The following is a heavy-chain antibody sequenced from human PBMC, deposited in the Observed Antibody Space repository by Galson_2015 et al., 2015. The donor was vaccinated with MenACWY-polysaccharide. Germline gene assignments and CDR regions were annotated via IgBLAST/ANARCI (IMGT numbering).Heavy chain of an antibody. CDR3: AKVGPRSSWTMGLDY. V-gene: IGHV3-23*01. CDR2: SGSGGGL. CDR1: GFTFNIYA. D-gene: IGHD6-13*01. Sequence: SLRLSCAASGFTFNIYAMSWVRQAPGRGLEWVSGSGSGGGLYYADSVKGRFTVSRDNSKNTLYLQMDNLRAEDTAVYYCAKVGPRSSWTMGLDYWGQGTLVTVSS. J-gene: IGHJ4*02.